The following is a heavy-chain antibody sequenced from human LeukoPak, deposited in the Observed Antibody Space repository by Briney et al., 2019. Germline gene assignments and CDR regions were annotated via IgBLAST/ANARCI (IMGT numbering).Heavy chain of an antibody. CDR2: ISLGGNSE. V-gene: IGHV3-30-3*01. J-gene: IGHJ4*02. CDR3: AREDNSSGRAGIFGFY. D-gene: IGHD6-19*01. CDR1: GFTFSTYH. Sequence: GGSLRLSCAASGFTFSTYHMHWVRQAPGKGLEWVAGISLGGNSEYYTDSVKGRFTISRDNSKNTLYLQMNSLRAEDMAVYYCAREDNSSGRAGIFGFYWGQGTLVTVSA.